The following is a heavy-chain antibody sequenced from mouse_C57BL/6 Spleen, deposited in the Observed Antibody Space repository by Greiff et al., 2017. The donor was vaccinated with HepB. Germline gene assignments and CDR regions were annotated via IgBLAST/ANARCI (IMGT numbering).Heavy chain of an antibody. CDR3: ARPLYYYGSSYGAMDY. J-gene: IGHJ4*01. Sequence: EVKLVESGGDLVKPGGSLKLSCAASGFTFSSYGMSWVRQTPDKRLEWVATISSGGSYTYYPDSVKGRFTISRDNAKNTLYLQMSSLKSEDTAMYYCARPLYYYGSSYGAMDYWGQGTSVTVSS. D-gene: IGHD1-1*01. CDR2: ISSGGSYT. V-gene: IGHV5-6*01. CDR1: GFTFSSYG.